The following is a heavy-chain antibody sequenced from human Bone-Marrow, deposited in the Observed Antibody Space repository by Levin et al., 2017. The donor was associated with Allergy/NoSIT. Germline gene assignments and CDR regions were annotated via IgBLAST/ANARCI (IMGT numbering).Heavy chain of an antibody. CDR1: GYSFNNYW. Sequence: GGSLRLSCQGSGYSFNNYWIGWVRQRPGKGLEWMGIIYPDDSDTRYNPSFRGQVTISSDKSTTTAYLQWTRLTASDSAMYYCARIIQSGFAEFDYWGQGTQVTVSS. CDR3: ARIIQSGFAEFDY. V-gene: IGHV5-51*01. J-gene: IGHJ4*02. D-gene: IGHD2-21*01. CDR2: IYPDDSDT.